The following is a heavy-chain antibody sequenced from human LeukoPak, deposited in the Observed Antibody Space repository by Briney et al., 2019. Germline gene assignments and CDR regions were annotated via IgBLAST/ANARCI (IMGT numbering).Heavy chain of an antibody. D-gene: IGHD3-10*01. Sequence: TPSETLSLTCTVSGGSISSYYWSWIWQPPRKGLEWIGYIYYSGSTNYNPSLKSRVTISVDTSKNQFSLKLSSVTAADTAVYYCARLGPYGSGRTYYYGMDVWGQGTTVTVSS. CDR3: ARLGPYGSGRTYYYGMDV. V-gene: IGHV4-59*08. J-gene: IGHJ6*02. CDR2: IYYSGST. CDR1: GGSISSYY.